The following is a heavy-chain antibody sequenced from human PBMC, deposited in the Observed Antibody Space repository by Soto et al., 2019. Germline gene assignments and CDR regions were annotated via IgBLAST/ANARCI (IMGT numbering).Heavy chain of an antibody. Sequence: QVQLVQSGAEVKKPGSSVKVSCKASGGTFSSYAISWVRQAPGQGLEWMGGIIPIFGTANYAQKFQGRVTITADESTSTAYMELSSLDSEDTAVYYCAREHAVRGLIIPTDLYGMDVWGQRTTVTVSS. V-gene: IGHV1-69*01. CDR1: GGTFSSYA. CDR3: AREHAVRGLIIPTDLYGMDV. CDR2: IIPIFGTA. D-gene: IGHD3-10*01. J-gene: IGHJ6*02.